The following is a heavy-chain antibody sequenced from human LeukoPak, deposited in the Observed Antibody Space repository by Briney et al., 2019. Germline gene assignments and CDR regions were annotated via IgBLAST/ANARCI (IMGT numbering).Heavy chain of an antibody. V-gene: IGHV4-34*01. D-gene: IGHD3-10*01. CDR2: INHSGST. J-gene: IGHJ6*03. CDR1: GGSFSGYY. CDR3: ARGYYYGSGSYYNNYYYYMDV. Sequence: SETLSLTCAVYGGSFSGYYWSWLRQPPGKGLEWIGEINHSGSTNYNPSLKSRVTISVDTSKNQFSLKLSSVTAADTAVYYCARGYYYGSGSYYNNYYYYMDVWGKGTTVTVSS.